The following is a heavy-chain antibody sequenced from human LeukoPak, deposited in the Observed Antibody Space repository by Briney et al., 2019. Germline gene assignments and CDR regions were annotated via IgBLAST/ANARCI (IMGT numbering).Heavy chain of an antibody. Sequence: ASVKVSCKASGYTFSDYYLHWVRLAPGQGLVWMGRVSPNSGGTDYSQKFQGKVTMTRDASISTVYMDLNRLRSDDTAIYYCARQLETTSWFDYWGQGTLVIVSS. V-gene: IGHV1-2*06. CDR2: VSPNSGGT. D-gene: IGHD2-2*01. J-gene: IGHJ4*02. CDR3: ARQLETTSWFDY. CDR1: GYTFSDYY.